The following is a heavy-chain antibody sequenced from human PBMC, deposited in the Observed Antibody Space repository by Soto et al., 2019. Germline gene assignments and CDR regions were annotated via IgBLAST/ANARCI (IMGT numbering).Heavy chain of an antibody. CDR2: VYFNGNT. Sequence: SETLSLTCAVYGGSFSPYYWSWIRQPPGKGLEWIGYVYFNGNTNYNPFLKSRVSISIDTSKNQISLTLNSVTAAYTSVYYCASVTFGGVVLGHWGQRPRVTVST. CDR1: GGSFSPYY. D-gene: IGHD3-16*01. CDR3: ASVTFGGVVLGH. J-gene: IGHJ4*02. V-gene: IGHV4-59*01.